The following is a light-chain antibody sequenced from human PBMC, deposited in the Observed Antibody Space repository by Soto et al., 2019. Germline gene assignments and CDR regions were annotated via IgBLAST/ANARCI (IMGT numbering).Light chain of an antibody. CDR3: SSYTASSTYV. CDR1: SSDVGGYNY. Sequence: QSALTQPASASGSPGQSITISCTGTSSDVGGYNYVSWYQQHPGKAPKLILCDVSNRPSGVPDRFSGSKSGNTASLTISGLQTEDEADYYCSSYTASSTYVFGGGTKLTVL. J-gene: IGLJ2*01. CDR2: DVS. V-gene: IGLV2-14*01.